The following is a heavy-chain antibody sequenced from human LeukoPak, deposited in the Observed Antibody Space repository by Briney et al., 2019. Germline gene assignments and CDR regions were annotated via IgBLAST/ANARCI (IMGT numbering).Heavy chain of an antibody. D-gene: IGHD5-12*01. J-gene: IGHJ3*02. Sequence: SETLSLTCTVSGGSISSYYWSWIRQPPGKGLEWIGYIYTSGSTNYNPSLKSRVTISVDTSKNQFSLKLSSVTAADTAVYYCARQRYSGYVRAFDIWGQGTMVTVSS. CDR3: ARQRYSGYVRAFDI. CDR1: GGSISSYY. CDR2: IYTSGST. V-gene: IGHV4-4*09.